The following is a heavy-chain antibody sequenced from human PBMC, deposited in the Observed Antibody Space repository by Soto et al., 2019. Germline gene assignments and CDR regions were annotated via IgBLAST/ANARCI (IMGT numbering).Heavy chain of an antibody. CDR2: ISAYNGNP. J-gene: IGHJ4*02. Sequence: QVQLVQSGAEGKKPGASVKVSCKASGYTFTSYGISWVRQAPGQGLEWMGWISAYNGNPNYAQKLQGRVTMTTDTSTSTAYMELGSLRSDDTAVYYCARDASGSSGWYGGFDYWGQGTLVTVSS. D-gene: IGHD6-19*01. CDR1: GYTFTSYG. V-gene: IGHV1-18*01. CDR3: ARDASGSSGWYGGFDY.